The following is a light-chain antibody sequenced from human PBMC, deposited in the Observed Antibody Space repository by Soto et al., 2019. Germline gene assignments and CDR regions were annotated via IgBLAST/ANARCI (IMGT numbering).Light chain of an antibody. Sequence: QSVLTQPPSVSGAPGQRFTISCTGSSSNIGAGYDVHWYQQRPGTAPKLLIFGNINRPSGVPDRFSGYKSGTSACLAITGLQAEDEGDYYCQSYDSTLSARYVFGTGTKVTVL. J-gene: IGLJ1*01. CDR2: GNI. V-gene: IGLV1-40*01. CDR3: QSYDSTLSARYV. CDR1: SSNIGAGYD.